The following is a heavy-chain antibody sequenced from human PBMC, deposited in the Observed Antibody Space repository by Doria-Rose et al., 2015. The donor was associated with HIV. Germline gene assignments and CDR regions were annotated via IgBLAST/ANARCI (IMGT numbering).Heavy chain of an antibody. CDR2: IFSDDER. J-gene: IGHJ4*02. V-gene: IGHV2-26*01. Sequence: QITLKECGPVLVKPTGTLTLTCTVSGVSLSSPGMGVSWIRQPPGKALEWLANIFSDDERSYNTSLKSRLTISRGTSKSHVVLTMTDMDPVDTATYYCARIKSSRWYHKYYFDFWGQGTLVIVSA. D-gene: IGHD6-13*01. CDR1: GVSLSSPGMG. CDR3: ARIKSSRWYHKYYFDF.